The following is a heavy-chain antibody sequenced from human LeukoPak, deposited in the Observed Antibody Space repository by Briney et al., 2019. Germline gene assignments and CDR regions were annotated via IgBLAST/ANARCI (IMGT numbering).Heavy chain of an antibody. CDR1: GMSLTDYY. CDR2: FNHSGST. D-gene: IGHD4-17*01. J-gene: IGHJ6*02. V-gene: IGHV4-34*01. Sequence: SETLSLTCGVSGMSLTDYYWTWIRRSPGKGLEWIGEFNHSGSTNYNPSLKSRVTMSVDTSKVQISLDLTSETAADTGIYYCARRALDYDDVAYFYARCSDVWGQGIKVTVS. CDR3: ARRALDYDDVAYFYARCSDV.